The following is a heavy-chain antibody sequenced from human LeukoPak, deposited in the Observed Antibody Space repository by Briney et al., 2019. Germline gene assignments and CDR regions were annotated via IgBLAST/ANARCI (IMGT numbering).Heavy chain of an antibody. J-gene: IGHJ4*02. D-gene: IGHD6-19*01. V-gene: IGHV3-23*01. CDR2: ISSTGST. Sequence: PGGSLRLSCAASGFTFKSYAMRWVRQAPGKGLEWVSSISSTGSTFYADSVKGRFTISRDNSQDTMYLQMNSLTADDTAVYYCAKGMSSGWYYFDYWGQGTLVTVSS. CDR3: AKGMSSGWYYFDY. CDR1: GFTFKSYA.